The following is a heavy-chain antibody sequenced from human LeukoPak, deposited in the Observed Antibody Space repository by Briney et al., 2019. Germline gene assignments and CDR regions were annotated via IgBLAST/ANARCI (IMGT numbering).Heavy chain of an antibody. J-gene: IGHJ4*02. CDR2: IYYSGST. CDR1: GGSISSGGYY. Sequence: SETLSLTCTVSGGSISSGGYYWSWIRQHPGKGLEWNGYIYYSGSTYYNPSLKSRVTISVDTSKNQFSLKLSSVTAADTAVYYCARMITYYDFWSGFADSRAYYFDYWGQGTLVTVSS. V-gene: IGHV4-31*03. D-gene: IGHD3-3*01. CDR3: ARMITYYDFWSGFADSRAYYFDY.